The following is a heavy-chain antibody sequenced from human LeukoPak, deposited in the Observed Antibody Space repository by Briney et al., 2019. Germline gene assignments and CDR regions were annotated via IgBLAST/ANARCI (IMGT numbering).Heavy chain of an antibody. Sequence: ASVKVSCKASGYTFIIYGISWVRQAPGQGLEWMGWVSAYADDTNYVQKFQGRVTMTTDTSTSTAYMELRSLRFDDTAVYYCAKDCIGCHGFDYWGQGTLVTVSS. D-gene: IGHD2-15*01. J-gene: IGHJ4*02. CDR2: VSAYADDT. V-gene: IGHV1-18*01. CDR3: AKDCIGCHGFDY. CDR1: GYTFIIYG.